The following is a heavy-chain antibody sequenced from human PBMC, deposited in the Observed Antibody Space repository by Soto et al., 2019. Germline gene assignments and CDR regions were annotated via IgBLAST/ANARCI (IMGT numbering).Heavy chain of an antibody. CDR1: GFTFSSYG. Sequence: GGSLRLSCAAPGFTFSSYGMHWARQAPGKGLEWVAVIWYDGSNKYYADSVKGRFTISRDNSKNTLYLQMNSLRAEDTAVYYCARDFGGSGYFDYWGQGTLVTVSS. D-gene: IGHD3-16*01. J-gene: IGHJ4*02. CDR3: ARDFGGSGYFDY. V-gene: IGHV3-33*01. CDR2: IWYDGSNK.